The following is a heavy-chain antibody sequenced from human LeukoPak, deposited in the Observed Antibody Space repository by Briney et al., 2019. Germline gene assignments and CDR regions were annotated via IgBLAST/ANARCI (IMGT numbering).Heavy chain of an antibody. Sequence: GGSLRLSCAASGFTFSSYAMSWVRQAPGKGLEWVSYISSSGSTKYYADSVKGRFTISRDNARDSLYLQMNSLRAEDTAVYFCARGGLSIMGYWGQGTLVTVSS. CDR1: GFTFSSYA. D-gene: IGHD2/OR15-2a*01. J-gene: IGHJ4*02. V-gene: IGHV3-48*01. CDR2: ISSSGSTK. CDR3: ARGGLSIMGY.